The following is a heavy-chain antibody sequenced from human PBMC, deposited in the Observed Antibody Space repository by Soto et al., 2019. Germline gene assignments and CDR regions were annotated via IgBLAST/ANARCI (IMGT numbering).Heavy chain of an antibody. CDR1: GYTFTSYG. D-gene: IGHD2-15*01. J-gene: IGHJ3*02. CDR2: ISAYNGNT. CDR3: ARGAYCSGGSCYSSAFDI. V-gene: IGHV1-18*04. Sequence: GASVKVSCKASGYTFTSYGISWVRQAPGQGLEWMGWISAYNGNTNYAQKLQGRVTMTTGTSTSTAYMELRSLRSDDTAVYYCARGAYCSGGSCYSSAFDIWGQGTMVTVSS.